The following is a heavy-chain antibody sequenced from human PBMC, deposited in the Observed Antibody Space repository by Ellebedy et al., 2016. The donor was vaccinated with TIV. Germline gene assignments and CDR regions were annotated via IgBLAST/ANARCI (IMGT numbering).Heavy chain of an antibody. D-gene: IGHD3-10*01. CDR3: ARNNYTSGT. CDR2: INHSGST. V-gene: IGHV4-34*01. Sequence: MPSETLSLTCAVYGGSLSGYYWSWIRQPPGKGLEWIGEINHSGSTNYNSSLKSRVTISLDTSKNQFSLKLSSVTAADTAVYYCARNNYTSGTWGQGTLVSVSS. CDR1: GGSLSGYY. J-gene: IGHJ5*02.